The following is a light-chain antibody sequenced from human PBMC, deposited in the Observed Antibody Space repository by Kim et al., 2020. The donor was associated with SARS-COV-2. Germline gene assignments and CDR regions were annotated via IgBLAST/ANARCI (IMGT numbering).Light chain of an antibody. J-gene: IGLJ2*01. CDR3: QSYDSSLSGV. Sequence: GQRVTISCTESSSNIGAGYDVHWYQQLPGTAPKLLIYANNSRPSGVPDRFSGSKSGTSASLAITGLRAEDEADYYCQSYDSSLSGVFGGGTKLTVL. V-gene: IGLV1-40*01. CDR2: ANN. CDR1: SSNIGAGYD.